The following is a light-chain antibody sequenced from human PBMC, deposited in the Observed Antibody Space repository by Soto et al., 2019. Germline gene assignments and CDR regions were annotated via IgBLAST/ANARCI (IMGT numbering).Light chain of an antibody. CDR2: GAS. Sequence: EIVMTQSPATLSVSPGERATLSCRASQSVSSNLAWYQQKPGQAPSLLIYGASTRATGTPARFSGSGSGTEFPLTISSLQSEDFAVYYCQQYNNWPPWTFGQGTKVEIK. CDR3: QQYNNWPPWT. V-gene: IGKV3-15*01. CDR1: QSVSSN. J-gene: IGKJ1*01.